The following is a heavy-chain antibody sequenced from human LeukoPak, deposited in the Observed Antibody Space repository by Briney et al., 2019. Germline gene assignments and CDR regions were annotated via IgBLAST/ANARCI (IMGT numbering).Heavy chain of an antibody. J-gene: IGHJ4*02. V-gene: IGHV1-18*01. Sequence: GESLKISCKGSGYSFTSYGISWVRQAPGQGLEWMGRISAYNGNTNYAQKLQGRVTMTTDTSTSTAYMELRSLRSDDTAVYYCARDSNYGSGSYDDFDYWGQGTLVTVSS. CDR1: GYSFTSYG. D-gene: IGHD3-10*01. CDR3: ARDSNYGSGSYDDFDY. CDR2: ISAYNGNT.